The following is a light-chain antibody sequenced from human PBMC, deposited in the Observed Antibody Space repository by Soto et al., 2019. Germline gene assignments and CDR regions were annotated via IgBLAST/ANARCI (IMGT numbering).Light chain of an antibody. Sequence: QSALTQPASVSGSPGQSVTISCTGTSSDVGGYNYVSWYQQHPGKAPKLMIYEVTNRPSGVSDRFSGSKSGNTASLTISGLLAEDEADHYCSSYTSSSTVVFGGGTQLTVL. J-gene: IGLJ2*01. CDR2: EVT. CDR3: SSYTSSSTVV. V-gene: IGLV2-14*01. CDR1: SSDVGGYNY.